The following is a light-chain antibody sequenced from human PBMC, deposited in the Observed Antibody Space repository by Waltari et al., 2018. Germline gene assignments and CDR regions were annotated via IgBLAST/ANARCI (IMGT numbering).Light chain of an antibody. CDR2: KDR. J-gene: IGLJ3*02. CDR1: TFSYQY. V-gene: IGLV3-25*03. CDR3: QSADSTSNYRM. Sequence: SYELTQPPSVSVSPGQTARITCSGTTFSYQYTFWYQQKPGQAPVLVIYKDRERPSGIPERFSGSSSGTLVTLTISGVQAEDEADYYCQSADSTSNYRMFGGGTKLTVL.